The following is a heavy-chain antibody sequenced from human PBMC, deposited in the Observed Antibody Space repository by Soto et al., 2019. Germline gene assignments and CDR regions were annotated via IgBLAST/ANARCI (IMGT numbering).Heavy chain of an antibody. CDR1: GGSFSGYY. CDR3: ARVNYYDSSGLVYYYYGMDV. J-gene: IGHJ6*02. CDR2: INHSGST. Sequence: SETLSLTCAVYGGSFSGYYWSWIRQPPGKGLEWIGEINHSGSTNYNPPLKSRVTISVDTSKNQFSLKLSSVTAADTAVYYCARVNYYDSSGLVYYYYGMDVWGQGTTVTVSS. D-gene: IGHD3-22*01. V-gene: IGHV4-34*01.